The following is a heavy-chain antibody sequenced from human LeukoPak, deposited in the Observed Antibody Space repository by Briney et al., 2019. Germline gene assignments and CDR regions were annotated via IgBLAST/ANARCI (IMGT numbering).Heavy chain of an antibody. V-gene: IGHV1-69*04. CDR1: GGTFSSYA. Sequence: GASVKVSCKASGGTFSSYAISWVRQAPGQGLEWMGRIIPILGIANYAQKFQGRVTITADKSTSTAYMELSSLRSEDTAVYYCAIGAQAGTTIDYWGQGTLVTVSS. J-gene: IGHJ4*02. CDR3: AIGAQAGTTIDY. CDR2: IIPILGIA. D-gene: IGHD1-1*01.